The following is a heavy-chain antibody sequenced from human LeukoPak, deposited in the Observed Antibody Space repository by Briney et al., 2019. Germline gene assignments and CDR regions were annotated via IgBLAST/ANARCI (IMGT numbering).Heavy chain of an antibody. D-gene: IGHD3-10*01. CDR3: ARVLVSMVRNDY. J-gene: IGHJ4*02. V-gene: IGHV3-48*02. CDR1: VFTSHIYS. CDR2: ITSAVGTT. Sequence: GSLRLSSAASVFTSHIYSMNWGSDGPGKGHEWVSYITSAVGTTNYADSVKVRLTIYRNNAKTSLYLQMDSLRDEDTAVYYCARVLVSMVRNDYWGAGTLVTVSP.